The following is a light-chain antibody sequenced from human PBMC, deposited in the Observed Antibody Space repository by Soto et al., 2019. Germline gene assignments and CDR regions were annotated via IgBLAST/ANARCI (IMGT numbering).Light chain of an antibody. V-gene: IGKV1-8*01. CDR1: QAFTNY. J-gene: IGKJ1*01. Sequence: IRMTQSPSSLSASTGDTVTITCRASQAFTNYLAWYQQKPGEAPKLLIHTVFILQTGVHSRFSGSGSGTDFTLTISYLQSEDFATYYCLQYHTYPWTFGQGTKVEI. CDR2: TVF. CDR3: LQYHTYPWT.